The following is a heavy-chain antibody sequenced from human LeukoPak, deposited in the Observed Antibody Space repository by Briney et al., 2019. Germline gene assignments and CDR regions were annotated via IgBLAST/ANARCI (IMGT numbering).Heavy chain of an antibody. V-gene: IGHV4-39*01. CDR3: ARQGRGSGSYMEEFDY. CDR1: GGSISSSSYY. Sequence: SETLSLTCTVSGGSISSSSYYWGWIRQPPGKGLEWIGIIYYSGSTYYNPSLKSRVTLSVDTSKNQFSLKLSSVTAADTAVYYCARQGRGSGSYMEEFDYWGQGTLVTVSS. CDR2: IYYSGST. J-gene: IGHJ4*02. D-gene: IGHD6-13*01.